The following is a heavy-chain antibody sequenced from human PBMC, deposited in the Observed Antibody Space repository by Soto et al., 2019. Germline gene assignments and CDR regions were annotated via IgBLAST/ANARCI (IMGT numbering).Heavy chain of an antibody. V-gene: IGHV3-30*18. J-gene: IGHJ6*02. CDR3: AKEGGDTYYYYYGMEV. CDR1: GFTFSSYG. CDR2: ISYDGSNK. Sequence: QVQLVESGGGVVQPGRSLRLSCAASGFTFSSYGMHWVRQAPGKGLEGVAVISYDGSNKYYADSVKGRFTISRDNSKNTLYLQMNSLRAEATAVYYCAKEGGDTYYYYYGMEVWGHGTTVTVSS. D-gene: IGHD3-16*01.